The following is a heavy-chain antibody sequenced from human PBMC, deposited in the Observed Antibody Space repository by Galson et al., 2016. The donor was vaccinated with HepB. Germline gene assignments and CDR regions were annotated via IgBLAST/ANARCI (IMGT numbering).Heavy chain of an antibody. D-gene: IGHD5-18*01. CDR3: AKRPYSYGWHYGMDV. Sequence: SLRLSCAASGLRFSSYAVSWVRQAPGKGLEWVSGISGSGGTTYYADSVKGRFTISRDNSKNILYLQMKSLRDEDTAVYYCAKRPYSYGWHYGMDVWGQGTTVTVS. J-gene: IGHJ6*02. CDR2: ISGSGGTT. V-gene: IGHV3-23*01. CDR1: GLRFSSYA.